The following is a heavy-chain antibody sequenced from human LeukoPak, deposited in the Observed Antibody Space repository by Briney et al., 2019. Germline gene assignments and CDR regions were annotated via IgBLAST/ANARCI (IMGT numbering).Heavy chain of an antibody. CDR2: ISSSSSYI. J-gene: IGHJ5*02. CDR1: GYTFSSYS. Sequence: PGGSLRLSCAASGYTFSSYSMNSVRQAPGKGLEWVSSISSSSSYIYYADSVKGRFTISRDNAKNSLYLQMNSLGAEDTAVYYCARAKWDTAMVMFAWGQGTLVTVSS. CDR3: ARAKWDTAMVMFA. V-gene: IGHV3-21*01. D-gene: IGHD5-18*01.